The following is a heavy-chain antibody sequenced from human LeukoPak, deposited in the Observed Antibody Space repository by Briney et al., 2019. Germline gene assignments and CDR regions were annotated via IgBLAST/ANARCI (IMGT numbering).Heavy chain of an antibody. CDR1: GYSFTSYW. D-gene: IGHD6-19*01. CDR3: ARHNRKYSSGWYGAGY. V-gene: IGHV5-10-1*01. Sequence: GESLRISCKGSGYSFTSYWISWVRQMPARGLEWMGRIDPSDSYTNYSPSFQGHVTISADKSISTAYLQWSSLKASDTAMYYCARHNRKYSSGWYGAGYWGQGTLVTVSS. CDR2: IDPSDSYT. J-gene: IGHJ4*02.